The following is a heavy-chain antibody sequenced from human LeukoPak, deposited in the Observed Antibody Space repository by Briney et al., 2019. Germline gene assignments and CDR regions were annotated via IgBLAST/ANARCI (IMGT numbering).Heavy chain of an antibody. Sequence: GGSLRLSCVASGFTFSDYYMGWIRQAPGKGLECIAYISTSGSPIYYADSMRGRFTISRDNAKNSLYLQMNSLRDEDTAVYYCARDHVLVPATFHIWGQGTMVTVSS. D-gene: IGHD2-15*01. CDR1: GFTFSDYY. CDR3: ARDHVLVPATFHI. CDR2: ISTSGSPI. V-gene: IGHV3-11*04. J-gene: IGHJ3*02.